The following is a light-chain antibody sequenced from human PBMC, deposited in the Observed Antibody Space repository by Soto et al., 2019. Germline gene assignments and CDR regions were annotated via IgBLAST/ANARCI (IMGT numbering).Light chain of an antibody. CDR3: SSYTSSSTYNYV. Sequence: QSALTQPASVPGSPGQSITISCTGTSSDVGGYNYVSWYQQHPGKAPKLMICEVSNRPSGVSNRFSGSKSGNTASLTISGLQAEDEADYYCSSYTSSSTYNYVFGTGTKVTVL. CDR2: EVS. CDR1: SSDVGGYNY. V-gene: IGLV2-14*01. J-gene: IGLJ1*01.